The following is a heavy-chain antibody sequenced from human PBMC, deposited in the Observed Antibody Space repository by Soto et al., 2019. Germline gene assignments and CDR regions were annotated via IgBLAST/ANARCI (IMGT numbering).Heavy chain of an antibody. CDR1: GYTFTGYY. Sequence: SVKVSCKAAGYTFTGYYVHWVRQAPGQGLEWMGWINPNSGDTYLAQRFQGRVTMNRDTSIGTAYMELRGLTSDDTAEYYCAKGGAIVAAGTRVYLYNAMDVWGPGSMVTVYS. V-gene: IGHV1-2*02. J-gene: IGHJ6*02. D-gene: IGHD1-26*01. CDR2: INPNSGDT. CDR3: AKGGAIVAAGTRVYLYNAMDV.